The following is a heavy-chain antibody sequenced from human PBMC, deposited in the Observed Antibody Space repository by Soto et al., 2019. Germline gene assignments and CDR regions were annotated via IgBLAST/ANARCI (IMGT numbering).Heavy chain of an antibody. CDR1: GYTFTGYG. Sequence: QVQLVQSGAEVKKPGASVKVFCKASGYTFTGYGFSWVRQAPGQGPEWMGWISAYNGNTTYAQKFQGRVTMTTDTSTRIGTMELRSLISDETAVYYRVRYRAGVPPSKRMVLATPSGFDVWGQGTTVTVSS. D-gene: IGHD2-15*01. V-gene: IGHV1-18*01. CDR3: VRYRAGVPPSKRMVLATPSGFDV. CDR2: ISAYNGNT. J-gene: IGHJ3*01.